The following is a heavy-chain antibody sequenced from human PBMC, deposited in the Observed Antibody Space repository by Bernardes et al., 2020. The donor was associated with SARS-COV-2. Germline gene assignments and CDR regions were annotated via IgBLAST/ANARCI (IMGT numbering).Heavy chain of an antibody. CDR2: ISTITTGT. CDR1: GFTFSSHA. D-gene: IGHD3-10*01. V-gene: IGHV3-23*01. Sequence: GGSLRLSCAASGFTFSSHAMSWVRQAPGKGLEWVSSISTITTGTYYADSVKGRFSISRDNSKNTLYLQMNSLRDEDTALYFCAKVRYGSGSGRIESWGQGTLVTVSS. CDR3: AKVRYGSGSGRIES. J-gene: IGHJ4*02.